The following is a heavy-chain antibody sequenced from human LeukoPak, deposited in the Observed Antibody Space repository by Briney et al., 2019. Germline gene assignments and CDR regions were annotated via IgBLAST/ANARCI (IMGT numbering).Heavy chain of an antibody. CDR1: GFTFSLYS. Sequence: GGSLRLSCAASGFTFSLYSMNWVRQAPGKGLEWVSSISSNATYKYYAESVRGRFTISRDNAKNLLYLQMDRLRVEDTAVYYCATISGSYPDWDYWGQGILVTVSS. D-gene: IGHD1-26*01. J-gene: IGHJ4*02. CDR2: ISSNATYK. V-gene: IGHV3-21*06. CDR3: ATISGSYPDWDY.